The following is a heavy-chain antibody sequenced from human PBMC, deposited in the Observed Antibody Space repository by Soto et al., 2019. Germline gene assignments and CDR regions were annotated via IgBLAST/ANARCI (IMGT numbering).Heavy chain of an antibody. CDR2: IYYSGST. D-gene: IGHD2-2*01. Sequence: LSLTCTVSGGSISSYYWSWIRQPPGKGLEWIGYIYYSGSTNYNPSLKSRVTISVDTSKNQFSLKLSSVTAADTAVYYCARHGTAVVPATMMSFVYWRQGILVTVSP. V-gene: IGHV4-59*08. CDR1: GGSISSYY. J-gene: IGHJ4*02. CDR3: ARHGTAVVPATMMSFVY.